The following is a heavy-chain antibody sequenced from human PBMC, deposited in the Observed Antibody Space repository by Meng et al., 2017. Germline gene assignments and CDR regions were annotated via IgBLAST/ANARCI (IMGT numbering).Heavy chain of an antibody. D-gene: IGHD3-22*01. J-gene: IGHJ4*02. CDR2: ISGSGGST. CDR3: AKDLGGSSGYYYYFDY. V-gene: IGHV3-23*01. Sequence: EVRLLEAGGGLVQPGGSLRLSCAASGFTFSSYAMSWVRQAPGKGLEWVSAISGSGGSTYYADSVKGRFTISRDNSKNTLYLQMNSLRAEDTAVYYCAKDLGGSSGYYYYFDYWGQGTLVTVSS. CDR1: GFTFSSYA.